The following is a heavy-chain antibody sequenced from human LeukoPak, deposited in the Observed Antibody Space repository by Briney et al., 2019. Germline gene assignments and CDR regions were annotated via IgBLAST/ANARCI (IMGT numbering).Heavy chain of an antibody. J-gene: IGHJ4*02. V-gene: IGHV5-51*01. CDR3: ARAYSGSHFAFDY. CDR2: IYPGDSST. Sequence: GESLKISCKGFGYSFTNYWIGWVRQMPGKGLEWMGIIYPGDSSTRYSPSFQGQVTISADKSISTAYLQWSSLKASDTAMYYCARAYSGSHFAFDYWGQGTLVTASS. D-gene: IGHD1-26*01. CDR1: GYSFTNYW.